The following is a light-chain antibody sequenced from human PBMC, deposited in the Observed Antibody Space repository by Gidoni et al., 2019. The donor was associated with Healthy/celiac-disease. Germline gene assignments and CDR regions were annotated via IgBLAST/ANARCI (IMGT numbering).Light chain of an antibody. CDR2: SNN. V-gene: IGLV1-44*01. CDR3: AAWDDSLNGYV. J-gene: IGLJ1*01. Sequence: QSVLTQPPSASGPPAQRVTVSCSGSSSNIGSNTVNWYQQLPGTAPKLLIYSNNQRPSGVPDRFSGSKSGTSASLAISGLQSEDEADYYCAAWDDSLNGYVFGTGTKVTVL. CDR1: SSNIGSNT.